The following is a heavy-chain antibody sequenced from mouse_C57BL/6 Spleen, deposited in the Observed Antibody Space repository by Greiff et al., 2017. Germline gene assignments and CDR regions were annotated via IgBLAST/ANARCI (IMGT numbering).Heavy chain of an antibody. CDR2: ILPSIGRT. CDR1: DSEVFPIAY. J-gene: IGHJ3*01. Sequence: QVQLKQSGSELRSPGSSVKLSCKDFDSEVFPIAYMSWVRQKPGHGFEWIGGILPSIGRTIYGEKFEDKATLDADTLSNTAYLELNSLTSEDSAIYYCARGPIYDGYPAWFAYWGQGTLVTVSA. V-gene: IGHV15-2*01. D-gene: IGHD2-3*01. CDR3: ARGPIYDGYPAWFAY.